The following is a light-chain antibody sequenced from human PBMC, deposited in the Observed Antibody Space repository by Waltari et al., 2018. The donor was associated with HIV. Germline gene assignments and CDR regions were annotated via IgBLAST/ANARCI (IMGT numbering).Light chain of an antibody. V-gene: IGKV3-15*01. CDR3: QQYNNWPPWT. CDR1: QSVGSN. Sequence: EIVMPQSPANLSVSPGERATLSCRASQSVGSNLAWYRQKPGQAPRLLLYYAPTRATGIPARFSGNGSGTEFTLTISSLLSEDFAVYYCQQYNNWPPWTFGQGTKVEIK. J-gene: IGKJ1*01. CDR2: YAP.